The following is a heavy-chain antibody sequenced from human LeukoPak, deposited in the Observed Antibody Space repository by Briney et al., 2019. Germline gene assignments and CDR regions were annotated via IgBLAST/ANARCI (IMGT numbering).Heavy chain of an antibody. V-gene: IGHV3-23*01. CDR3: ASRPRGYSPLGWYFDL. D-gene: IGHD5-18*01. CDR2: ISGSGGST. J-gene: IGHJ2*01. Sequence: PGGSLRLSCAASGFTFSSYAMSWVRQAPGKGLEWVSAISGSGGSTYYADSVKGRFTISRDNSKNTLYLQVNSLRAEDTAVYYCASRPRGYSPLGWYFDLWGRGTLVTVSS. CDR1: GFTFSSYA.